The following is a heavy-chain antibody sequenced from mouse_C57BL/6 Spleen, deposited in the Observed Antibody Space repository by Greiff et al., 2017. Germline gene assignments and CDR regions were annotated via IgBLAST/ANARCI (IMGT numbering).Heavy chain of an antibody. V-gene: IGHV5-12*01. CDR3: ARRHYDYDGYAMDY. CDR1: GFTFSDYY. Sequence: EVQLQESGGGLVQPGGSLKLSCAASGFTFSDYYMYWVRQTPEKRLEWVAYISNGGGSTYYPDTVKGRFTISIDNAKKTRYLHMSRLKSEDTAMYYCARRHYDYDGYAMDYWGQGTSVTVSS. CDR2: ISNGGGST. D-gene: IGHD2-4*01. J-gene: IGHJ4*01.